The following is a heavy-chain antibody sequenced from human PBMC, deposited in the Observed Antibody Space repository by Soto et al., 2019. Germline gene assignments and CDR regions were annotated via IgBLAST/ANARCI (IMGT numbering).Heavy chain of an antibody. CDR3: ARGGYTSGLDS. D-gene: IGHD2-2*02. Sequence: EVQVVESGGGLVQPGGSLTLSCAVSGFSFSNYYMHWVRQAPGKGLVWVSRIDKDGKSTVYADSVKGRFTISRDNAKNTVDLQMGSLSAEDTAVYYCARGGYTSGLDSWGQGTLVTVSS. CDR2: IDKDGKST. V-gene: IGHV3-74*01. J-gene: IGHJ5*01. CDR1: GFSFSNYY.